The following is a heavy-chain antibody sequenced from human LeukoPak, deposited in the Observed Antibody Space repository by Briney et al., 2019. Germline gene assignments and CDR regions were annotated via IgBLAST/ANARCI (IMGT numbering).Heavy chain of an antibody. J-gene: IGHJ5*02. V-gene: IGHV1-69*13. CDR3: ASQYYDFWSGYSPNPFDP. Sequence: GASVKVSCKASGGTFSSYAISWVRQAPGQGLEWMGGIIPIFGTANYAQKFQGRVTITADESTSTAYMELSSLRSEDTAVYYCASQYYDFWSGYSPNPFDPWGQGTLVTVSS. D-gene: IGHD3-3*01. CDR1: GGTFSSYA. CDR2: IIPIFGTA.